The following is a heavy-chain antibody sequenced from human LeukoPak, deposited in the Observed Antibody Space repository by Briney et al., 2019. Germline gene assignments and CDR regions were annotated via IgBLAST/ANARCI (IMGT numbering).Heavy chain of an antibody. J-gene: IGHJ3*02. CDR1: GYCFTSYW. V-gene: IGHV5-51*01. CDR3: ASGGAFDI. D-gene: IGHD3-10*01. Sequence: GESLQISSNGSGYCFTSYWIGWVRQLPGKGLEWMGIIYPGDSDTRYSPSFQGQVTISADKSISTAYLQWSSLKASDTAMYYCASGGAFDIWGQGTMVTVSS. CDR2: IYPGDSDT.